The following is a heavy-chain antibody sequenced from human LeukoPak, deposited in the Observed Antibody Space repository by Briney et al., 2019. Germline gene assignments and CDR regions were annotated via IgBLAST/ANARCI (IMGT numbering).Heavy chain of an antibody. CDR3: ARVRCSSTSCYYYYYYMDV. CDR2: IYPGDSDT. CDR1: GYGFTSYW. Sequence: GASLKISCKGSGYGFTSYWNGWVRQMPGKGLERMGIIYPGDSDTRYSPSFQGQVTISADKSISTAYLQWSSLKASDTAMYYCARVRCSSTSCYYYYYYMDVWGKGTTVTVSS. V-gene: IGHV5-51*01. J-gene: IGHJ6*03. D-gene: IGHD2-2*01.